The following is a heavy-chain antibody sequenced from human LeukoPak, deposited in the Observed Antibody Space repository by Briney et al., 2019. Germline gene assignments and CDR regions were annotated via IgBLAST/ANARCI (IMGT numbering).Heavy chain of an antibody. CDR2: TYYRSKWYN. CDR3: ARVVTSGWSGYNWFDP. Sequence: SQTLSLTCAISGDSVSSNSAAWNWIRQSPSRGLEWLGRTYYRSKWYNDYAVSVKSRITINSDTSKNQFSLQLNSVTPEDTAVYYCARVVTSGWSGYNWFDPWGQGTLVTVSS. J-gene: IGHJ5*02. D-gene: IGHD6-19*01. V-gene: IGHV6-1*01. CDR1: GDSVSSNSAA.